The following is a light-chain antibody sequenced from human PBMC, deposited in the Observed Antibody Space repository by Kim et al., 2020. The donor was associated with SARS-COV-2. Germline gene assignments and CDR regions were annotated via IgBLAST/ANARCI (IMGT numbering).Light chain of an antibody. V-gene: IGLV3-19*01. Sequence: SSELTRDPAVSVALGQTVRITCQGDNLRGYFASWYQQKPGQAPLLVIYGRNNRPSGIPDRFSASSSGNRASLTITGAQAEDEADYYCNSRDKTTNHCLFG. CDR1: NLRGYF. J-gene: IGLJ3*02. CDR3: NSRDKTTNHCL. CDR2: GRN.